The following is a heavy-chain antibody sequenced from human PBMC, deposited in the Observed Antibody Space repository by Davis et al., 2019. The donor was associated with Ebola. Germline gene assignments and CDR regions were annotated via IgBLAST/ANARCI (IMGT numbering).Heavy chain of an antibody. J-gene: IGHJ6*02. V-gene: IGHV3-48*02. CDR1: GFTFSSYS. CDR2: ISDSSTTI. Sequence: GGSLRLSCAASGFTFSSYSMNWVRQAPGKGLEWVSYISDSSTTIYYADSVKGRFTISRDNAKNSLFLQMDSLRDEDTALYYCASGDGRGRSYDMDVWGQGTTVTVSS. CDR3: ASGDGRGRSYDMDV. D-gene: IGHD3/OR15-3a*01.